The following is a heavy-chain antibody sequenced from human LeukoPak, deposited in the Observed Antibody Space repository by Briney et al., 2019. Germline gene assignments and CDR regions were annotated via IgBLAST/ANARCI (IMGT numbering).Heavy chain of an antibody. V-gene: IGHV3-23*01. CDR1: GFTLSNYM. Sequence: GVSLRLSCAASGFTLSNYMMSWVRQAPGKGLEWVSSMKESTADTYYADSVQGRFTISRDNSKNTLFLQMSSLSAEDTAIYYCAKGVAMNTAMDVWGQGTTVT. J-gene: IGHJ6*02. D-gene: IGHD2-2*01. CDR3: AKGVAMNTAMDV. CDR2: MKESTADT.